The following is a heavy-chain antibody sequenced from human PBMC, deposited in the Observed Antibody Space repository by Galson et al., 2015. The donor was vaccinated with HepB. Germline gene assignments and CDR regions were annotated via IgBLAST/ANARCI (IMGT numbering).Heavy chain of an antibody. CDR2: IIPIFGTA. V-gene: IGHV1-69*13. CDR3: ARPERYRYCSSTSCYFSQWFDP. D-gene: IGHD2-2*01. J-gene: IGHJ5*02. Sequence: SVKVSCKASGGTFSSYAISWVRQAPGQGLEWMGGIIPIFGTANYAQKFQGRVTITADESTSTAYMELSSLRSEDTAVYYCARPERYRYCSSTSCYFSQWFDPWGQGTLVTVSS. CDR1: GGTFSSYA.